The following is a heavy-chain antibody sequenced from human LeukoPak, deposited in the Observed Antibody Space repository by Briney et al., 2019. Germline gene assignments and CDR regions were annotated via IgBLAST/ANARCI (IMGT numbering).Heavy chain of an antibody. CDR2: IYYSGST. Sequence: SETLSLTCTVSGGSISSSSYYWGWIRQPPGKGLGWLGYIYYSGSTNYNPSLKSRVTISVDTSKNQFSLKLSSVTAADTAVYYCARGRLGYSSGWYPNWFDPWGQGTLVTVSS. V-gene: IGHV4-61*05. D-gene: IGHD6-19*01. CDR3: ARGRLGYSSGWYPNWFDP. J-gene: IGHJ5*02. CDR1: GGSISSSSYY.